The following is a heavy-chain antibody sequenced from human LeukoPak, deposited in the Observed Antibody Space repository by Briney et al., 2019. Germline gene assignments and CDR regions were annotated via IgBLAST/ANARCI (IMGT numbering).Heavy chain of an antibody. D-gene: IGHD6-19*01. CDR3: ARDKLGSGYSSDFDY. Sequence: GGSLRLSCAASGFSVSSNYMNWVRQAPGKGLEWVSAIYTGGTTYFADSVKGRFTISRDNSKNTLYLQMNSLRAEDTAVYYCARDKLGSGYSSDFDYWGQGTLVTVSS. J-gene: IGHJ4*02. CDR2: IYTGGTT. CDR1: GFSVSSNY. V-gene: IGHV3-66*02.